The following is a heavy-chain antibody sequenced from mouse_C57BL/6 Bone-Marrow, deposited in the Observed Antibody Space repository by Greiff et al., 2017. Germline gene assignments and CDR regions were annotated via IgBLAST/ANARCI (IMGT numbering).Heavy chain of an antibody. Sequence: QVQLQQSGAELAKPGASVKLSCKASGYTFTSYWMHWVKQRPGQGLAWIGYINPSSGYTKSNQKFKDKATLTADKSSSTAYMQRSSLTYEDAAFYYCARWLLRGGYYWGQGTTLTVSS. CDR2: INPSSGYT. J-gene: IGHJ2*01. CDR3: ARWLLRGGYY. D-gene: IGHD2-3*01. V-gene: IGHV1-7*01. CDR1: GYTFTSYW.